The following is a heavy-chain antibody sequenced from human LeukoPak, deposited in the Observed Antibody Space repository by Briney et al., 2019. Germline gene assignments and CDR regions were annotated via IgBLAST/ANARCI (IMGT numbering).Heavy chain of an antibody. J-gene: IGHJ4*02. D-gene: IGHD4-23*01. V-gene: IGHV1-18*01. CDR2: ISAYNGNT. Sequence: ASVTVSCKASGYTFTSYGISWVRQAPGQGLEWMGWISAYNGNTNYAQKLQGRVTMTTDTSRSTAYMELRSLRSDDTAVYYCAREEAAYGGNSGEGTMDYWGQGTLVTVSS. CDR3: AREEAAYGGNSGEGTMDY. CDR1: GYTFTSYG.